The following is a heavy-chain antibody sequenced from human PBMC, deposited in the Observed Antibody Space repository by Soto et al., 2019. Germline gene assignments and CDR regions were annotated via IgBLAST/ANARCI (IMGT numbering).Heavy chain of an antibody. V-gene: IGHV3-74*01. D-gene: IGHD6-19*01. CDR1: GFTFSSYW. CDR3: ARYSRGWNALEY. CDR2: INSDGSST. Sequence: GGSLRLSCAASGFTFSSYWMHWVRQAPGKGQVWVSRINSDGSSTSYADSVKGRFTISRDNAKNTLYLQINSLRAEDTAVYYSARYSRGWNALEYWAEGTLVTVSS. J-gene: IGHJ4*02.